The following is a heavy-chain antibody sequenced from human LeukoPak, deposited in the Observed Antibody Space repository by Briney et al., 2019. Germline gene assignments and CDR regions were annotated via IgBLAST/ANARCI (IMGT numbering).Heavy chain of an antibody. V-gene: IGHV4-39*01. CDR1: GGSISSSSYY. CDR2: IYYSGST. CDR3: ARHDGDYILDY. Sequence: SETLSLTCTVSGGSISSSSYYWGWIRQPPGKGREWIGSIYYSGSTYYNPSLKSRITISVNTAKKQFSLKLSSVTAADTAVYYCARHDGDYILDYWGQGTLVTVSS. J-gene: IGHJ4*02. D-gene: IGHD4-17*01.